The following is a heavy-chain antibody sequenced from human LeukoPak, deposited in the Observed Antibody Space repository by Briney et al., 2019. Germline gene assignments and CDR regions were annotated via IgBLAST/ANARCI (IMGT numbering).Heavy chain of an antibody. CDR3: AKAPVSYDSSGYYFDY. Sequence: GASLRLSCAASGFTFSSYAMSWVRQAPGKGLEWVSAISGSGGSTYYADSVKGRFTISRDNSKNTLYLQMKSLRGEDTDVYYCAKAPVSYDSSGYYFDYWGQGTLVTVSS. CDR1: GFTFSSYA. J-gene: IGHJ4*02. CDR2: ISGSGGST. V-gene: IGHV3-23*01. D-gene: IGHD3-22*01.